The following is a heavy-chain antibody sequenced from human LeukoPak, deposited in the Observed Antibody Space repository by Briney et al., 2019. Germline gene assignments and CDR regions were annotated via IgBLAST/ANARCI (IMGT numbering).Heavy chain of an antibody. CDR3: ARDHNYAFDN. V-gene: IGHV3-11*06. Sequence: PGGSLRLSCAASGFPFNEYSMNWVRQAPGKGLEWISYIGISSGNTKYADSVKGRFIISGDNAKKSLYLQMNSLRVEDTAVYYCARDHNYAFDNWGQGTLVTVSS. J-gene: IGHJ4*02. CDR2: IGISSGNT. D-gene: IGHD1-1*01. CDR1: GFPFNEYS.